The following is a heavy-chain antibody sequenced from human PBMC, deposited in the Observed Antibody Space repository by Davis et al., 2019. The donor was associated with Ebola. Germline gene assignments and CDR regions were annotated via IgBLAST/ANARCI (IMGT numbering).Heavy chain of an antibody. CDR1: GYTFTSYG. V-gene: IGHV1-18*01. CDR3: ARDYPYYDSNSYYYYYMDV. Sequence: ASVQVSCKASGYTFTSYGISWVRQAPGQGLEWLGWISAYNGNTNYAQKFQGRVTITADESTSTAYMELSSLRSEDTAVYYCARDYPYYDSNSYYYYYMDVWGKGTTVTVSS. J-gene: IGHJ6*03. D-gene: IGHD4-11*01. CDR2: ISAYNGNT.